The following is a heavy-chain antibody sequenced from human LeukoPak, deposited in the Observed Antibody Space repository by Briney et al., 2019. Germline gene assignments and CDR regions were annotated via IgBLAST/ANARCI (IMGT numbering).Heavy chain of an antibody. V-gene: IGHV4-34*01. Sequence: SETLSLTCAVYGGSFSGYYWSWIRQPPGKGLEWIGEINHSGSTNYNPSLKSRVTMSVDTSKNQFSLKLNSVTAADTAVYYCASADYDILTGYPYYFDYWGQGTLVAVSS. D-gene: IGHD3-9*01. CDR1: GGSFSGYY. J-gene: IGHJ4*02. CDR2: INHSGST. CDR3: ASADYDILTGYPYYFDY.